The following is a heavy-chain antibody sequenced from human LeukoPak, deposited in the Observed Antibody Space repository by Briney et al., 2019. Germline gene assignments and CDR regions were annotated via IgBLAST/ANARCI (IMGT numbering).Heavy chain of an antibody. D-gene: IGHD3-22*01. CDR3: ARVMGDYYYDSSGYLDY. CDR1: GGTFSSYA. J-gene: IGHJ4*02. CDR2: IIPIFGTA. Sequence: SVKVSCKASGGTFSSYAISWVRQAPGQGLEWMGGIIPIFGTANYAQKFQGRVTITADESTSTAYMELSSLRSEDTAVYYCARVMGDYYYDSSGYLDYWGQGTLVTVSS. V-gene: IGHV1-69*01.